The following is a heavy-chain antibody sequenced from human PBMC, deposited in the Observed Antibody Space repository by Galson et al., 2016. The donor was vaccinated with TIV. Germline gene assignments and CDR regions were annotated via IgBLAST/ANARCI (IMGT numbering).Heavy chain of an antibody. CDR3: ARVCSSTSCYAGIDY. CDR1: GGTFSTYA. V-gene: IGHV1-69*04. CDR2: VIPILGMT. D-gene: IGHD2-2*01. J-gene: IGHJ4*02. Sequence: SVKVSCKASGGTFSTYAMTWVRQAPGQGLEWMGRVIPILGMTNYAQKFQGRLTITADKSTSTAYMELSSLGSDDTALYYCARVCSSTSCYAGIDYWGQGTLVTVSS.